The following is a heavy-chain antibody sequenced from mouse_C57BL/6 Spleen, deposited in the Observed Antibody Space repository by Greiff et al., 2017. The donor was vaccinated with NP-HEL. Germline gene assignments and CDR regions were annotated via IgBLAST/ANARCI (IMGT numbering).Heavy chain of an antibody. V-gene: IGHV1-26*01. D-gene: IGHD2-1*01. Sequence: VQLQQSGPELVKPGASVKISCKASGYTFTDYYMNWVKQSHGKSLEWIGDINPNNGGTSYNQKFKGKATLTVDKSSSTAYMELRSLTSEDSAVYYCARRIYYGNYVVFDYWGQGTTLTVSS. CDR3: ARRIYYGNYVVFDY. J-gene: IGHJ2*01. CDR1: GYTFTDYY. CDR2: INPNNGGT.